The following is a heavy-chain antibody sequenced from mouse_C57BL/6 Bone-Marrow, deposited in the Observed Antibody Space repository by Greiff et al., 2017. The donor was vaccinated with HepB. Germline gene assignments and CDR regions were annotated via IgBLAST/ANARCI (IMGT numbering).Heavy chain of an antibody. CDR3: ARRYSNYLAWFAY. J-gene: IGHJ3*01. D-gene: IGHD2-5*01. V-gene: IGHV1-59*01. Sequence: QVQLQQPGAELVRPGTSVKLSCKASGYTFTSYWMHWVKQRPGQGLEWIGVIDPSDSYTNYNQKFKGKATLTVDTSSSTAYMQLSSLTSEDSAVYYCARRYSNYLAWFAYWGQGTLVTVSA. CDR1: GYTFTSYW. CDR2: IDPSDSYT.